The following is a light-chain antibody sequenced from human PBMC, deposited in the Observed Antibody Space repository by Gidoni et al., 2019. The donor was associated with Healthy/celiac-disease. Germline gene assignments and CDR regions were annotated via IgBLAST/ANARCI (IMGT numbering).Light chain of an antibody. CDR2: GAS. V-gene: IGKV3-15*01. J-gene: IGKJ4*01. Sequence: EIVMTQSPATLSVSPGERATLSCRASQSVSSNLAWYQQKPGQAPRLLIHGASTRFSGSGSGTEFTLTISSLQSEDFAVYYCQQYNNWPPLTFGGGTKVEIK. CDR1: QSVSSN. CDR3: QQYNNWPPLT.